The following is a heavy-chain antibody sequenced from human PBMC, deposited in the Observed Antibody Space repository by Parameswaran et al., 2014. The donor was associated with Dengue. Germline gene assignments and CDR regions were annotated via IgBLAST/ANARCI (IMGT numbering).Heavy chain of an antibody. D-gene: IGHD3-10*01. J-gene: IGHJ2*01. CDR3: ARGAPYYYGSGSSSYWYFDL. CDR2: INTNTGNP. Sequence: VRQAPGQGLEWMGWINTNTGNPTYAQGFTGRFVFSLDTSVSTAYLQISSLEAEDTAVYYCARGAPYYYGSGSSSYWYFDLWGRGTLVTVSS. V-gene: IGHV7-4-1*02.